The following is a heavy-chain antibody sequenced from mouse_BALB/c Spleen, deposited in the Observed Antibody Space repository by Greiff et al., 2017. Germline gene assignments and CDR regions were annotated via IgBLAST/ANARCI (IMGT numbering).Heavy chain of an antibody. D-gene: IGHD2-4*01. Sequence: EVQLVESGPGLVKPSQSLSLTCTVTGYSITSDYAWNWIRQFPGNKLEWMGYISYSGSTSYNPSLKSRISITRDTSKNQFFLQLNSVTTEDTATYYCARGYDYDEPFAYWGQGTLVTVSA. CDR1: GYSITSDYA. CDR3: ARGYDYDEPFAY. V-gene: IGHV3-2*02. CDR2: ISYSGST. J-gene: IGHJ3*01.